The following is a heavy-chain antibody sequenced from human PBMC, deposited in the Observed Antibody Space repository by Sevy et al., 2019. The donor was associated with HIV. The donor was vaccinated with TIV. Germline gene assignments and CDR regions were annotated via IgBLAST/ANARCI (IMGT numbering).Heavy chain of an antibody. CDR2: INHSGST. CDR1: GGSFSGYY. D-gene: IGHD3-16*01. J-gene: IGHJ4*02. CDR3: ASSDIMITFGGVHY. V-gene: IGHV4-34*01. Sequence: SETLSLTCAVYGGSFSGYYWSWIRQPPGKGLEWNGEINHSGSTNYNPSLKSRVTISVDTSKNQFSLKLSSVTAADTAVYYCASSDIMITFGGVHYWGQGTLVTVSS.